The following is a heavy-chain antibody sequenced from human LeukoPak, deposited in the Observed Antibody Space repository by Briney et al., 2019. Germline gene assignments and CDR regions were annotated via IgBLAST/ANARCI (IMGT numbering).Heavy chain of an antibody. CDR2: IWYDGSNK. Sequence: GGSLRLSCAASGFTFSSYGLHWVRQAPGKGLEWVAVIWYDGSNKYYADFEEGRFTISRDNPKNTLYLQMNSLKTEDTAVYYCTTILFDYGDYFDYWGQGTLVTVSS. D-gene: IGHD4-17*01. J-gene: IGHJ4*02. CDR1: GFTFSSYG. CDR3: TTILFDYGDYFDY. V-gene: IGHV3-33*01.